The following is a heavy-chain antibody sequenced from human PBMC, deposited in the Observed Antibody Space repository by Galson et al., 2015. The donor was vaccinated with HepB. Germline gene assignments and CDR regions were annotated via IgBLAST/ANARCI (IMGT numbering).Heavy chain of an antibody. D-gene: IGHD3-10*01. V-gene: IGHV3-23*01. Sequence: SLRLSCAASGFNFARNAMSWVRQAPGKGLEWVSFISGSGDIIYYAETVTGRFTISRDNSKNTLYLQMNNVRAGDTAFYYCAKYRELRGSDWYYFDYWGRGTLVTVSS. J-gene: IGHJ4*02. CDR2: ISGSGDII. CDR1: GFNFARNA. CDR3: AKYRELRGSDWYYFDY.